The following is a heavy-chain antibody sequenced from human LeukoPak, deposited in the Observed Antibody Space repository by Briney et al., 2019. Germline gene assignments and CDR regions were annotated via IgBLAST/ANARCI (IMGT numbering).Heavy chain of an antibody. CDR3: ASLLYAAMIRGAPPYYFDY. CDR2: ISSSSSYI. D-gene: IGHD3-10*01. Sequence: PGGSLRLSCAASGFTFSSYSMNWVRQAPGKGLEWVSSISSSSSYIYYADSVKGRFTISRDNAKNSLYLQMNSLRAEDTAVYYCASLLYAAMIRGAPPYYFDYWGQGALVTVSS. CDR1: GFTFSSYS. V-gene: IGHV3-21*01. J-gene: IGHJ4*02.